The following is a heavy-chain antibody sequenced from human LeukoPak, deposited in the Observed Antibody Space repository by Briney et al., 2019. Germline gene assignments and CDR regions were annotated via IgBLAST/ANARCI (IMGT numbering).Heavy chain of an antibody. Sequence: GGSLRLSCAASGYTFSNFGMSWVRQAPGKGLEWVSAIFANGVTTLYADSVKGRFIISRDNSQNRLFLQVNSLRVEDTAVYYCAKGLGGLASAPDSWGQGTLVTVSS. J-gene: IGHJ5*01. D-gene: IGHD6-6*01. V-gene: IGHV3-23*01. CDR1: GYTFSNFG. CDR2: IFANGVTT. CDR3: AKGLGGLASAPDS.